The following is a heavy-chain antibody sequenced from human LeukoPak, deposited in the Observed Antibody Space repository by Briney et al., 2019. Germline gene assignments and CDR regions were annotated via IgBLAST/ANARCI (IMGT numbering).Heavy chain of an antibody. Sequence: SETLSLTCTVSGYSISSGHYWAWIRQSPEKGLEWIASMFHSGSTYYNPSLKSRVTTSADTSKNEFSLKLSSVTAADTAVYYCARDDSSGYYRLFDYWGQGTLVTVSS. D-gene: IGHD3-22*01. CDR1: GYSISSGHY. J-gene: IGHJ4*02. CDR3: ARDDSSGYYRLFDY. V-gene: IGHV4-38-2*02. CDR2: MFHSGST.